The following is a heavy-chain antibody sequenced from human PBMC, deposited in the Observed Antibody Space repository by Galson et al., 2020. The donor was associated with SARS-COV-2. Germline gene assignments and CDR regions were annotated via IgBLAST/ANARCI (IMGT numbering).Heavy chain of an antibody. CDR3: ARDLRGGYNHDR. CDR1: GFTLRSYW. D-gene: IGHD5-12*01. CDR2: IKDDGSEK. J-gene: IGHJ5*02. Sequence: GGSLRLSCAASGFTLRSYWMSWVRQGPGKGLEWVANIKDDGSEKYYVDSVKGRFTVSRDNAKNSVYLQMNSLRAEDTAVYFCARDLRGGYNHDRWCQGTLVTVSS. V-gene: IGHV3-7*04.